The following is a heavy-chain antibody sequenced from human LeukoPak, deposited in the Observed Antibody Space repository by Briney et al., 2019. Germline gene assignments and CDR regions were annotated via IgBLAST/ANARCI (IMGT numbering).Heavy chain of an antibody. V-gene: IGHV3-23*01. Sequence: PGESLRLSCAASGFTFSSYAMSWVRQAPGKGLEWVSAISGSGGSTYHADSVKGRCTISSDNAKNTLYLQMNSLRAEDTAVYYCAKGAITIFGVVIATNWFDPWGQGTLVTVSS. J-gene: IGHJ5*02. CDR1: GFTFSSYA. CDR3: AKGAITIFGVVIATNWFDP. CDR2: ISGSGGST. D-gene: IGHD3-3*01.